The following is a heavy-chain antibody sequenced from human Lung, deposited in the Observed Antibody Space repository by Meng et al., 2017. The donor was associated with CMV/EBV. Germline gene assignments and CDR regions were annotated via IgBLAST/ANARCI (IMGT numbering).Heavy chain of an antibody. J-gene: IGHJ4*02. V-gene: IGHV3-30*18. CDR2: ISSADERE. CDR1: TCRGHG. D-gene: IGHD1-26*01. CDR3: AKDQRGSYWRPDWYYFHS. Sequence: TCRGHGMQWVRQAPGRGLERVAVISSADEREYYTNSVRGRFTMSRDNSKNTLYVQMTSLRPEDTAIYYCAKDQRGSYWRPDWYYFHSWGQGTLVTVSS.